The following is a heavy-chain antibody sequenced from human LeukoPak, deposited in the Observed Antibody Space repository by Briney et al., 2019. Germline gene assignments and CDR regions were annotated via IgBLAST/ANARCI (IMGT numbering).Heavy chain of an antibody. CDR3: ARDLKMGSGWWLENENDAFDI. J-gene: IGHJ3*02. CDR2: INSDGSIR. Sequence: QAGGSLRLSCAASEFTFSTYWMHWVRQAPGKGLVWVSHINSDGSIRAYADSVKGRFTISRDNSKNTLYLQMNSLRAEDTAVYYCARDLKMGSGWWLENENDAFDIWGQGTMVTVSS. V-gene: IGHV3-74*01. CDR1: EFTFSTYW. D-gene: IGHD6-19*01.